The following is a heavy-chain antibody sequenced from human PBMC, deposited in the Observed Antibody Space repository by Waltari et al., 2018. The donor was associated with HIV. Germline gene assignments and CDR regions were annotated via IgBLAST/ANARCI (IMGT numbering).Heavy chain of an antibody. J-gene: IGHJ6*02. Sequence: QVQLVQSGAEVKKPGSSVKVSCKASGGTFSSYAISWVRQAPGQGLEWMGGIIPIFGTANYAQKFQGRVTITADESTSTAYMELSSLRSEDTAVYYCARDRPTVAGWGGVFRMGMDVWGQGTTVTVSS. CDR3: ARDRPTVAGWGGVFRMGMDV. D-gene: IGHD6-19*01. V-gene: IGHV1-69*01. CDR1: GGTFSSYA. CDR2: IIPIFGTA.